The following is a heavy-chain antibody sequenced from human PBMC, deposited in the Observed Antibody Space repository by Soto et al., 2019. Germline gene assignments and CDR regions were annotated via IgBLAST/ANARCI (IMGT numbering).Heavy chain of an antibody. CDR2: MNSNGGNT. V-gene: IGHV1-8*02. CDR3: ASWYDSSGYYSNYYYGMDV. D-gene: IGHD3-22*01. CDR1: GHTFTTYY. J-gene: IGHJ6*02. Sequence: ASVKVSCKASGHTFTTYYMHWVRQAPGQGLDWMGRMNSNGGNTAYAQKFQGRVTMTRNTSISTVYMELSSLRSEDTAVYYCASWYDSSGYYSNYYYGMDVWGQGTTVTVSS.